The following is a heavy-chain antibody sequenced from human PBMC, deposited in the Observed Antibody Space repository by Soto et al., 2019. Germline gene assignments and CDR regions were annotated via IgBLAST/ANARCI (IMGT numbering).Heavy chain of an antibody. CDR1: GGTFSSYA. J-gene: IGHJ6*02. CDR3: ARDQQQWLVPGPGSDPPEGGNMDV. V-gene: IGHV1-69*13. CDR2: IIPIFGTA. D-gene: IGHD6-19*01. Sequence: GASVKVSCKASGGTFSSYAISWVRQAPGQGLEWMGGIIPIFGTANYAQKFQGRVTITADESTSTAYMELSSLRSEDTAVYYCARDQQQWLVPGPGSDPPEGGNMDVWGQGTTVIVSS.